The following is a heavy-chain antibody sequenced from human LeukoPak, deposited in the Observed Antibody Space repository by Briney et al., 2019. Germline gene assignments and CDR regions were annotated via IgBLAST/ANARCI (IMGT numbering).Heavy chain of an antibody. V-gene: IGHV4-59*12. CDR2: ISYSGST. Sequence: SETLSLTCTVSGGSISSYYWNWIRQPPGKGLEWIGSISYSGSTNYNPSLKSRVTISVDTSKNQFSLKLSSVTAADTAVYYCARDPTVVTPSGLWGQGTLVTVSS. CDR3: ARDPTVVTPSGL. D-gene: IGHD4-23*01. J-gene: IGHJ4*02. CDR1: GGSISSYY.